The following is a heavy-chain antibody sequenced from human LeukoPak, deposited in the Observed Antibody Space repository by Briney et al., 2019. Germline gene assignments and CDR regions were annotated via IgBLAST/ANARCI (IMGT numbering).Heavy chain of an antibody. Sequence: GGSLRLSCAASGFTFSTYWMTWARQAPGKGLEWVANIKQDGSEKYYVDSVKRRFTISRDNAKNSLYLQMNSLRAEDTAVYYCARGRGNSNVWGQGTMVSVSS. V-gene: IGHV3-7*01. D-gene: IGHD5-18*01. CDR1: GFTFSTYW. J-gene: IGHJ3*01. CDR2: IKQDGSEK. CDR3: ARGRGNSNV.